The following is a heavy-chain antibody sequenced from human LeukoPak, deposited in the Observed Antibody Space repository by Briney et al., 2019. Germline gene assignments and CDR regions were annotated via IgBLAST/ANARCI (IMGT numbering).Heavy chain of an antibody. CDR3: ARRAVAAQFDP. V-gene: IGHV4-59*08. CDR2: IYYTGST. CDR1: GGSINNYY. Sequence: SETLSLTCTVSGGSINNYYWSWVRQPPGAGLEWLAYIYYTGSTNYNPSLKTRLTISVDTSKNQFSLRLNSVTAADTAVYYCARRAVAAQFDPWGQGTLVTVSS. D-gene: IGHD6-19*01. J-gene: IGHJ5*02.